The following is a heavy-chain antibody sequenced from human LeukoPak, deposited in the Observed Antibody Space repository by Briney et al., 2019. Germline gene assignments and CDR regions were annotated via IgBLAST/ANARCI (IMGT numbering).Heavy chain of an antibody. D-gene: IGHD3-3*01. J-gene: IGHJ4*02. Sequence: PGESLKISCKGSGYSFTSYWIGWVCQMPGKGLEWMGIIYPGDSDTRYSPSFQGQVTISADKSISTAYLQWSSLKASDTAMYYCARAKDFWSGSPSYYFDYWGQGTLVTVSS. V-gene: IGHV5-51*01. CDR3: ARAKDFWSGSPSYYFDY. CDR1: GYSFTSYW. CDR2: IYPGDSDT.